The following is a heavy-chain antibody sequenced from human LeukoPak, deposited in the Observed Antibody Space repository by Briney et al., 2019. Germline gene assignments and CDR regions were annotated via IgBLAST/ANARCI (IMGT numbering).Heavy chain of an antibody. D-gene: IGHD6-13*01. CDR1: GFTFSSYG. CDR3: TRHSSSWFHNWFDP. J-gene: IGHJ5*02. V-gene: IGHV3-73*01. Sequence: GRSLRLSCAASGFTFSSYGMHWVRQASGKGLEWVGRIRSKANSYATAYAASVKGRFTISRDDSKNTAYLQMNSLKTEDTAVYYCTRHSSSWFHNWFDPWGQGTLVTVSS. CDR2: IRSKANSYAT.